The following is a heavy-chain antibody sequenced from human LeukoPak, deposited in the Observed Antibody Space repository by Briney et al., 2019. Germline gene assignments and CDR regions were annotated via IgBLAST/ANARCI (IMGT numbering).Heavy chain of an antibody. D-gene: IGHD3-10*01. CDR3: ARNLPYNYYGSGSYYTAIDY. V-gene: IGHV3-21*01. Sequence: GGSLRLSCAASGFTFSSYSMNWVRQALGKGLEWVSSISSSSSYIYYADSVKGRFTISRDNAKNSLYLQMNSLRAGDTAVYYCARNLPYNYYGSGSYYTAIDYWGQGTLVTVSS. J-gene: IGHJ4*02. CDR2: ISSSSSYI. CDR1: GFTFSSYS.